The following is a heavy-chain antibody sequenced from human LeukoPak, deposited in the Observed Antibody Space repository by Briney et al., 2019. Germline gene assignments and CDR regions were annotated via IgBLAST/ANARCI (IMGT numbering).Heavy chain of an antibody. CDR3: ARLWGSVSGYFDY. Sequence: GRSLRLSCAVSGYTFSRHGMHWVRQAPGKGLEWVAAIWYDGSDKYYADSVKGRFTISRDNSKNMLYLQMDSLRAEDTALYYCARLWGSVSGYFDYWGQGTLVTVFS. CDR2: IWYDGSDK. CDR1: GYTFSRHG. D-gene: IGHD2-21*01. J-gene: IGHJ4*02. V-gene: IGHV3-33*01.